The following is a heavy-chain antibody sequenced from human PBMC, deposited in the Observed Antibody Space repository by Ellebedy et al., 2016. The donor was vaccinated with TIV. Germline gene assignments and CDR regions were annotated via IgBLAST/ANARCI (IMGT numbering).Heavy chain of an antibody. CDR1: GFTFSSYG. CDR2: ISGSRSII. D-gene: IGHD2-15*01. CDR3: AREMGYCSGGSCYARLYYYFGMTS. Sequence: GESLKISCAASGFTFSSYGMHWVRQAPGKGLEWVSYISGSRSIIYYADSVKGRFTISRDNAKNSLYLQMSSLRAEDTAVYYCAREMGYCSGGSCYARLYYYFGMTSGAKGPRSPSP. J-gene: IGHJ6*02. V-gene: IGHV3-48*01.